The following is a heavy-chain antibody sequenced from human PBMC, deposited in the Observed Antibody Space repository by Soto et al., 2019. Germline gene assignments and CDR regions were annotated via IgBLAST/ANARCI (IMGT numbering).Heavy chain of an antibody. D-gene: IGHD3-3*01. CDR2: ISYDGSNK. Sequence: RQAPGKGLEWVAVISYDGSNKYYADSVKGRFTISRDNSKNTLYLQMNSLRAEDTAVYYCARDYDFWSGYLPCYWGQGTLVTVSS. J-gene: IGHJ4*02. V-gene: IGHV3-30-3*01. CDR3: ARDYDFWSGYLPCY.